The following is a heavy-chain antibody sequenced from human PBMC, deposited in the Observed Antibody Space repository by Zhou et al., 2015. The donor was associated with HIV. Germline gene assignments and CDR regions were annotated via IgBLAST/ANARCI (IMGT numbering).Heavy chain of an antibody. CDR1: GYTFTSYY. D-gene: IGHD6-13*01. J-gene: IGHJ5*02. V-gene: IGHV1-46*01. CDR2: INPSGGST. Sequence: QVQLVQSGAEVKKPGASVKVSCKASGYTFTSYYMHWVRQAPGQGLEWMGIINPSGGSTSYAQKFQGRVTMTRDTSTSTVYMELSSLRSEDTAVYYCARDEAEQQLGVWFDPWGQGTLVTVSS. CDR3: ARDEAEQQLGVWFDP.